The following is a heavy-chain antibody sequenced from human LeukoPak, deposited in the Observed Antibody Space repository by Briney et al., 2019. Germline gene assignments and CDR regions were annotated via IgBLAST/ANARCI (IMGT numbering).Heavy chain of an antibody. V-gene: IGHV4-61*08. J-gene: IGHJ4*02. Sequence: SETLSLTCTVSGGSISSGGYYWSWIRQPPGKGLEWIGYIYHSGSTYYNPSLKSRVTISVDTSKNQFSLKLSSVTAADTAVYYCARVSYCSGASCYQYFDYWGQGTLVTVSS. D-gene: IGHD2-15*01. CDR1: GGSISSGGYY. CDR3: ARVSYCSGASCYQYFDY. CDR2: IYHSGST.